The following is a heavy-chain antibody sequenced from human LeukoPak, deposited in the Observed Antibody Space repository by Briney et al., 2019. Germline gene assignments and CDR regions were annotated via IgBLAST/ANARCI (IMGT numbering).Heavy chain of an antibody. Sequence: VASVKVSCKASGYTFTGYYMHWVRQAPGQGLEWMGWINPNSGGTNYAQKFQGRVTMTRDTSISTAYMELSRLRSDDTAVYYCARGGSWWLRDYYYYYMDAWGKGTTVTVSS. J-gene: IGHJ6*03. CDR1: GYTFTGYY. CDR3: ARGGSWWLRDYYYYYMDA. V-gene: IGHV1-2*02. CDR2: INPNSGGT. D-gene: IGHD5-12*01.